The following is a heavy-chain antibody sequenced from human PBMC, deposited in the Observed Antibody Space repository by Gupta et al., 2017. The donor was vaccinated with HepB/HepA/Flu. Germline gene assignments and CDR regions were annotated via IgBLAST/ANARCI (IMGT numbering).Heavy chain of an antibody. D-gene: IGHD5/OR15-5a*01. Sequence: QITLTASGPTLVTPTQSLTLPCPFSGFSFTPNGVGFGWIRQSPAQALEWLTVIYWDDDKRYNPSLRSRLTIYKDTSKNEVVLIMTNMDPVDTATYYCAHRRPEGSPWDGGVFNLWGQGTTVTVAS. CDR3: AHRRPEGSPWDGGVFNL. J-gene: IGHJ3*01. CDR1: GFSFTPNGVG. CDR2: IYWDDDK. V-gene: IGHV2-5*02.